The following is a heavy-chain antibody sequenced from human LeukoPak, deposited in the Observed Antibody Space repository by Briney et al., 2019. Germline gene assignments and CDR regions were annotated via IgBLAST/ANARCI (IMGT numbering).Heavy chain of an antibody. CDR3: ATSDFWSGYIDY. CDR2: ISTYNGNT. D-gene: IGHD3-3*01. V-gene: IGHV1-18*01. J-gene: IGHJ4*02. CDR1: GYTFNNYD. Sequence: ASVKVSCKASGYTFNNYDVNWVRQAPGQGLEWMGWISTYNGNTKYAQKVQGRVTMTTDTSTSTAYMELRSLTSDDTAIYYCATSDFWSGYIDYWGQGTLVTVSS.